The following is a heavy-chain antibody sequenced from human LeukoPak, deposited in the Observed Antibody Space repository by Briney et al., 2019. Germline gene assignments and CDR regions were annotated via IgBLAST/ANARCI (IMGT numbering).Heavy chain of an antibody. V-gene: IGHV3-53*01. CDR1: GVTVTSNC. CDR3: ARYSNYHYGMDV. CDR2: IYSDGST. Sequence: GGSLRLSCVASGVTVTSNCMSWVRQAPGKGLEWVSVIYSDGSTYYSDSVKGRFTISRDNSKNTLYLQMNSLRAEDTAVYYCARYSNYHYGMDVWGQGTTVTVSS. D-gene: IGHD4-11*01. J-gene: IGHJ6*02.